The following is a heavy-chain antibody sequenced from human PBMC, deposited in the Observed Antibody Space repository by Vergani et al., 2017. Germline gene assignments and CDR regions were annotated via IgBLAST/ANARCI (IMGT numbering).Heavy chain of an antibody. CDR3: AKVPGSTKTYFDY. CDR2: ISYDGSYK. J-gene: IGHJ4*02. D-gene: IGHD2-2*01. V-gene: IGHV3-30*06. CDR1: GFTFSSHG. Sequence: QVQLVESEGGVVQPGRSLTLSCVASGFTFSSHGMHWVRQAPGKGLEWVAVISYDGSYKYYADSVKDRFTISRDNSKNTLYLQMNSLRAEDTAVYYCAKVPGSTKTYFDYWGQGTLVTVSS.